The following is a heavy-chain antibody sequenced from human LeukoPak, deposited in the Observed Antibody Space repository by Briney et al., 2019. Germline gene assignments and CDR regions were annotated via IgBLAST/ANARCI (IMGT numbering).Heavy chain of an antibody. D-gene: IGHD4-23*01. CDR1: GGSFSGYY. CDR3: ARVKHGGNPLRYYYYGMDV. Sequence: SETLSLTCAVYGGSFSGYYWSWIRQPPGKGQEWIGEINHSGSTNYNPSLKSRVTISVDTSKNQFSLKLSSVTAADTAVYYCARVKHGGNPLRYYYYGMDVWAKGPRSPSP. V-gene: IGHV4-34*01. J-gene: IGHJ6*02. CDR2: INHSGST.